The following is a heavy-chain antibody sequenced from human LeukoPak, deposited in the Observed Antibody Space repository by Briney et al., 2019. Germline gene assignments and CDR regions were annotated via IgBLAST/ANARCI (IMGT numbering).Heavy chain of an antibody. CDR3: ARGTTVVTPVDY. CDR1: GGSVSDYY. J-gene: IGHJ4*02. CDR2: IYHTGST. D-gene: IGHD4-23*01. V-gene: IGHV4-59*02. Sequence: SETLSLTCTISGGSVSDYYWSWIRQSPGKGLEWIGYIYHTGSTSYSPSLKSRVTISADTSQDQFSLKLSSVTAADTAVYYCARGTTVVTPVDYWGQGTLVTVSS.